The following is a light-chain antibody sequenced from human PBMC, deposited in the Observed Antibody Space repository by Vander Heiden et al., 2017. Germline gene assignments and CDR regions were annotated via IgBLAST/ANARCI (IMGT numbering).Light chain of an antibody. V-gene: IGKV4-1*01. CDR3: QQYYNNPIT. CDR1: QSVLFTSNNNNY. Sequence: DILMTQSPDSLAVSLGERATINCKSSQSVLFTSNNNNYLAWYQQKPGLPPKLLIYWASTRESGVPDRFSGSGSGADFTLSISSLQAEDVAVYYCQQYYNNPITFGQGTRPEIK. J-gene: IGKJ5*01. CDR2: WAS.